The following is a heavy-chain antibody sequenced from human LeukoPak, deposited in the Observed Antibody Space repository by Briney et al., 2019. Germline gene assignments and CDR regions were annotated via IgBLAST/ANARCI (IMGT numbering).Heavy chain of an antibody. Sequence: GGSLRLSCAASGFTFSSSAMCWVRQAPGKGLEWVSAISGSGDSTYYADSVKGRFTISRDNSKNTLYLQMNGLRAEDTAVYYCARRIAVALSSYYYYAMDVWGQGTTVTVSS. J-gene: IGHJ6*02. V-gene: IGHV3-23*01. CDR3: ARRIAVALSSYYYYAMDV. D-gene: IGHD6-19*01. CDR1: GFTFSSSA. CDR2: ISGSGDST.